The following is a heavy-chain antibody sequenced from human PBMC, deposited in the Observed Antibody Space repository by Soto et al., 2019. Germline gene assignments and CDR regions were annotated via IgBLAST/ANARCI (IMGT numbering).Heavy chain of an antibody. D-gene: IGHD6-19*01. V-gene: IGHV3-30*18. CDR1: GFTFSSYG. Sequence: QVQLVESGGGVVQPERSLRLSCAASGFTFSSYGMHWVRQAPGKGLEWVAAISSDGSDTYYADSVKGRFTISRDNSRNTLYVQMHSLRAEDTAVYYCAQGMAVARQWLGYWGQGTLVTVSS. CDR2: ISSDGSDT. J-gene: IGHJ4*02. CDR3: AQGMAVARQWLGY.